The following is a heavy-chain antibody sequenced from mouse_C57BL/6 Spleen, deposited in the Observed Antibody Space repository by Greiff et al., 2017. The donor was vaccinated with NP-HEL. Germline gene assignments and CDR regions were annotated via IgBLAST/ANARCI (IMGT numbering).Heavy chain of an antibody. CDR2: IDPETGGT. Sequence: LVESGAELVRPGASVTLSCKASGYTFTDYEMHWVKQTPVHGLEWIGAIDPETGGTAYNQKFKGKAILTADKSSSTAYMELRSLTSEDSAVYYCTRSLITTVVANYAMDYWGQGTSVTVSS. CDR3: TRSLITTVVANYAMDY. CDR1: GYTFTDYE. D-gene: IGHD1-1*01. J-gene: IGHJ4*01. V-gene: IGHV1-15*01.